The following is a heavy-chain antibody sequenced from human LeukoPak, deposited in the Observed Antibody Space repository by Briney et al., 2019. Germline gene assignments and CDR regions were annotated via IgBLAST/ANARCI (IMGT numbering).Heavy chain of an antibody. CDR1: GYSFTSYW. CDR2: IYPGDSDT. D-gene: IGHD2-8*01. CDR3: ARGIVLMVYAKKTDAFDI. J-gene: IGHJ3*02. V-gene: IGHV5-51*01. Sequence: ESLKISCKGSGYSFTSYWIGWVRQMPGKGLEWMGIIYPGDSDTRYSPSFQGQVTISADKSISTAYLQWSSLKASDTAMYYCARGIVLMVYAKKTDAFDIWGQGTMVTVSS.